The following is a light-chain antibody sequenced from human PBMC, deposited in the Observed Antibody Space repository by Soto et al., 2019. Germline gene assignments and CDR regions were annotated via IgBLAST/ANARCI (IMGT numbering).Light chain of an antibody. V-gene: IGKV1-27*01. J-gene: IGKJ4*01. CDR3: QKYESAPRVT. CDR2: AAS. CDR1: YDISNY. Sequence: IQMTQSPSSLSASLRDRVTITCSVSYDISNYLAWYQQKSGKVPKLLIYAASTLQSGVPSRFSGSGSGTNFTLTVSSLQPEDVATYYCQKYESAPRVTFGGGTKVDIK.